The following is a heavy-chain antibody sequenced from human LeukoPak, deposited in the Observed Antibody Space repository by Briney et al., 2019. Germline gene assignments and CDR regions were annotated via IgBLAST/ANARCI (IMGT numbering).Heavy chain of an antibody. Sequence: SGGSLRLSCAASGFTFSSYAMHWVRQAPGKGLEWVAVISYDGSNKYYADSVKGRFTISRDNSKNTLFLQMNSLRADDTAVYYCARESGNSLYMDVWGKGTTVTVS. V-gene: IGHV3-30*14. J-gene: IGHJ6*03. CDR3: ARESGNSLYMDV. CDR1: GFTFSSYA. CDR2: ISYDGSNK. D-gene: IGHD4-23*01.